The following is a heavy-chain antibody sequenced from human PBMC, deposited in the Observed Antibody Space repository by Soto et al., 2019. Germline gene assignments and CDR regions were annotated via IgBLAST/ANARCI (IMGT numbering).Heavy chain of an antibody. J-gene: IGHJ4*02. V-gene: IGHV2-5*02. Sequence: QITLKESGPTLVKPTQTLTLTCTFSGFSLSTRGVGVGWIRQPPGKALEWLVLIYWDDDKRYSPSLRSRLTITKDTSKNQVVLTMTNMDPVDTATYYCAHIGISTWFAYWGQGTLVTVSS. CDR3: AHIGISTWFAY. D-gene: IGHD1-20*01. CDR2: IYWDDDK. CDR1: GFSLSTRGVG.